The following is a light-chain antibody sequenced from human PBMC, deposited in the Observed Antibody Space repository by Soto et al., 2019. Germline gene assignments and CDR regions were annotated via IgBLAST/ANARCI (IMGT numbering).Light chain of an antibody. Sequence: QSVLTQPASVSGSPGQSITISCTGTSSDVGGYNYVSWYQQHPGKAPKLMIYEVSNRPSGVSNRFSGSKSGNTASLTISGLQAEDEADYYCSSYTSSSTSPYVFXTGTKGTVL. CDR1: SSDVGGYNY. CDR3: SSYTSSSTSPYV. J-gene: IGLJ1*01. CDR2: EVS. V-gene: IGLV2-14*01.